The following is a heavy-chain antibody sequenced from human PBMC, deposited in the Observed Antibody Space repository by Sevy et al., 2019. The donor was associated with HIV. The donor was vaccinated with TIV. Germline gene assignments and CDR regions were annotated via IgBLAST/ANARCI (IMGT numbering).Heavy chain of an antibody. CDR2: ISSSGSTI. V-gene: IGHV3-48*03. CDR3: AKRGGQYDLGMDV. CDR1: GFTFSSYE. J-gene: IGHJ6*02. D-gene: IGHD3-3*01. Sequence: GGSQRLSCAASGFTFSSYEMNWVRQAPGKGLEWVSYISSSGSTIYYADSVRGRFTISRDNAKKSLYLQMNSLRAEDTAVYYCAKRGGQYDLGMDVWGQGTTVTVSS.